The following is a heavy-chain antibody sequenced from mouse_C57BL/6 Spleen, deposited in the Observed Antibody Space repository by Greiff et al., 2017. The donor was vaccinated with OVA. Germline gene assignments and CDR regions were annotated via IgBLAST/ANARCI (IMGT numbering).Heavy chain of an antibody. V-gene: IGHV1-19*01. CDR2: INPYNGGT. D-gene: IGHD1-2*01. CDR3: ARETITTDY. CDR1: GYTFTDYY. J-gene: IGHJ2*01. Sequence: EVQLQQSGPVLVKPGASVKMSCKASGYTFTDYYMNWVKQSHGKSLEWIGVINPYNGGTSYNQKFKGKATLTVDKSSSTAYMELNSLTSEDSAVYYCARETITTDYWGQGTTLTVSS.